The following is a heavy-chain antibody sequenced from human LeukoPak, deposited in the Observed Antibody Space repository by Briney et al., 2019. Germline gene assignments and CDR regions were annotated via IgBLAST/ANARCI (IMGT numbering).Heavy chain of an antibody. CDR3: ARCSTGTYYYYYYMDV. D-gene: IGHD1-1*01. CDR2: IYYSGST. CDR1: GGSISSSTYY. J-gene: IGHJ6*03. Sequence: PSETLSLTCTVSGGSISSSTYYWGWIRQPPGKGLEWIGSIYYSGSTYYNPSLKSRVTMSVDTSKNQFSLKLSSVTAADTAVYYCARCSTGTYYYYYYMDVWGKGTTVTVSS. V-gene: IGHV4-39*07.